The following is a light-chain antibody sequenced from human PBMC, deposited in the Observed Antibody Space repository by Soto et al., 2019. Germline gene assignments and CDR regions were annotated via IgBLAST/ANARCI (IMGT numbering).Light chain of an antibody. CDR2: NVG. Sequence: QSALTQPASVSGSPGQWITISCTGTSSDVGGYNYVSWYQQHPGKAPKLMISNVGDRPSGVSNRFSGSKSGNTASLTISGLQTEDEADYYCSSYTTGSTVVFGGGTKVTVL. J-gene: IGLJ3*02. V-gene: IGLV2-14*03. CDR3: SSYTTGSTVV. CDR1: SSDVGGYNY.